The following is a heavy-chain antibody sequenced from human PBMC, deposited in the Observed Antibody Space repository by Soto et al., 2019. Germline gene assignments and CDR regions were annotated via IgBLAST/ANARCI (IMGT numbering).Heavy chain of an antibody. Sequence: GGSLRLSCAASGFTFSSYGMHWVRQAPGKGLEWVAVIWYDGSNKYYADSVKGRFTISRDNSKNTLYLQMNSLRAEDTAVYYCARDSLERPLVYYGTDVWGQGTTVTVSS. CDR1: GFTFSSYG. CDR3: ARDSLERPLVYYGTDV. J-gene: IGHJ6*02. V-gene: IGHV3-33*01. D-gene: IGHD1-1*01. CDR2: IWYDGSNK.